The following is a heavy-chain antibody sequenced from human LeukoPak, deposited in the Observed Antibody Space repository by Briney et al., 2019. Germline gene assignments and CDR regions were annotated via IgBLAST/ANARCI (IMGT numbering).Heavy chain of an antibody. J-gene: IGHJ4*01. CDR2: LSGSGITT. CDR1: GFTFSNSA. V-gene: IGHV3-23*01. D-gene: IGHD6-19*01. CDR3: AKGIYSSGWSYFDY. Sequence: GGSLRLSCAASGFTFSNSAMSWVRQAPGKGLEWVSTLSGSGITTYYADSEKGRFTISRDNSKNTLYLQMSSLRAEDTAVYYCAKGIYSSGWSYFDYWGHGTLVTVSS.